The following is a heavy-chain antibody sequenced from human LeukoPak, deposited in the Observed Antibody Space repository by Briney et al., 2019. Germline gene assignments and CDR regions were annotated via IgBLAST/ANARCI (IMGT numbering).Heavy chain of an antibody. CDR1: GYSFTSYW. CDR3: ASMLQVVAATLDAFDI. CDR2: IYPGDSDT. Sequence: GESLKISCKGPGYSFTSYWISWVRQMPGKGLEWMGIIYPGDSDTRYSPSFQGQVTISADKSISTAYLQWSSLKASDTAMYYCASMLQVVAATLDAFDIWGQGTMVTVSS. D-gene: IGHD2-15*01. V-gene: IGHV5-51*01. J-gene: IGHJ3*02.